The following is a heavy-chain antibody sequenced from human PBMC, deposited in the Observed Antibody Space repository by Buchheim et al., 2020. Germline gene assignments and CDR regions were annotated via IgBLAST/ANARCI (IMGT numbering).Heavy chain of an antibody. CDR1: GGSISSGGYY. D-gene: IGHD2-15*01. Sequence: QVQLQESGPGLVKPSQTLSLTCTVSGGSISSGGYYWSWIRQHPGKGLEWIGYIYYSGSTYYNPSLKIRVTISVDTSKNQFSLKLSSVTAADTAVYYCAREDRGYCSGGSCYSHWFDPWGQGTL. J-gene: IGHJ5*02. V-gene: IGHV4-31*03. CDR3: AREDRGYCSGGSCYSHWFDP. CDR2: IYYSGST.